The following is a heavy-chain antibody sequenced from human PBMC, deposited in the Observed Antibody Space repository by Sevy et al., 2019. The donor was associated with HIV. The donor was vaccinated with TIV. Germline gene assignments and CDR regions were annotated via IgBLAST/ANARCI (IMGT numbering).Heavy chain of an antibody. J-gene: IGHJ3*02. Sequence: SGPTLVKPTQTLTLTCTFSGFSLTTSRLGVGWIRQPPGKSLEWLALIYWNDDKRSSPSLKSRLTLTKDTSKNQVVLTMTNMDPVDTATYYCAHTSYYDSRETPYDAFDIWGQGTTVTVSS. CDR2: IYWNDDK. V-gene: IGHV2-5*01. CDR1: GFSLTTSRLG. D-gene: IGHD3-22*01. CDR3: AHTSYYDSRETPYDAFDI.